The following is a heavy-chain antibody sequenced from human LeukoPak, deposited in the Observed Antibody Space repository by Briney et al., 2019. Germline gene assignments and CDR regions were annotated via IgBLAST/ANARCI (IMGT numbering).Heavy chain of an antibody. CDR1: GFTFSSSW. Sequence: GGSLRLSCAASGFTFSSSWMHWVRQAPGKGLVWVSRIKSEGSSTNYADSVKGRFTISRDKAKNTLYLQMNSLRDEGTAVYYCARDAPPVVWGQGALVTVSS. D-gene: IGHD3-16*02. V-gene: IGHV3-74*01. CDR3: ARDAPPVV. CDR2: IKSEGSST. J-gene: IGHJ4*02.